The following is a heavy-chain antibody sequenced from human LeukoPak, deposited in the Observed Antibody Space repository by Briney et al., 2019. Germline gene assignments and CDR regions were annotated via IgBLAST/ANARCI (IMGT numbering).Heavy chain of an antibody. J-gene: IGHJ6*02. V-gene: IGHV3-66*01. D-gene: IGHD6-6*01. CDR1: GFTFSDYY. CDR2: IYSGGDT. CDR3: ARDWSEYTGMDV. Sequence: PGGSLRLSCAASGFTFSDYYMSWIRQAPGKGLEWVSVIYSGGDTFYTDSVKGRFTISRDNSKNTVYLQMNSLTAADTAVYYCARDWSEYTGMDVWGQGTTVTVSS.